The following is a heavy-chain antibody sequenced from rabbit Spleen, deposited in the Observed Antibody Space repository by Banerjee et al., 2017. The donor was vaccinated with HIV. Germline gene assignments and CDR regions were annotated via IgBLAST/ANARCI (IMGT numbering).Heavy chain of an antibody. CDR3: ARDTASSFSSYGMDL. J-gene: IGHJ6*01. D-gene: IGHD8-1*01. Sequence: QSLEESGGDLVKPEGSLTLTCTASGFFFSSNYYMCWVRQAPGKGLEWIACIYANSDRSTYSATWAKGRFTISKTSSTTVTLQMTRLTAADTATYFCARDTASSFSSYGMDLWGPGTLVTVS. V-gene: IGHV1S40*01. CDR1: GFFFSSNYY. CDR2: IYANSDRST.